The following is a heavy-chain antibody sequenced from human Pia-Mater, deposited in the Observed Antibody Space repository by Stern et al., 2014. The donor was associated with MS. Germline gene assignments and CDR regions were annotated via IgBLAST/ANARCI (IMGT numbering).Heavy chain of an antibody. J-gene: IGHJ6*02. Sequence: VQLVESGGGVVQPGRSLRLSCAASGFTFSSYTMHWVRQAPGKGLEWVALISYDGSNKYYADSVKGRLTISRDNSKNTLYLQMNSLRAEDTAVYYCARVDTAMVTLYYYGMDVWGQGTTVTVSS. CDR1: GFTFSSYT. V-gene: IGHV3-30-3*01. CDR3: ARVDTAMVTLYYYGMDV. D-gene: IGHD5-18*01. CDR2: ISYDGSNK.